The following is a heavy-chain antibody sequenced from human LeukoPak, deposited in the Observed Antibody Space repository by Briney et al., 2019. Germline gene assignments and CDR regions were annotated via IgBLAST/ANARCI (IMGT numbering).Heavy chain of an antibody. V-gene: IGHV1-18*01. CDR1: GYTFTSYG. D-gene: IGHD5-18*01. CDR3: ARREDTAMVMNY. Sequence: ASVKVSCKASGYTFTSYGVSWVRQAPGQGLEWMGWISAYNGNTNYAQKLQGRVTMTTDTSTSTAYMELRSLRSDDTAVYYCARREDTAMVMNYWGQGTLVTVSS. CDR2: ISAYNGNT. J-gene: IGHJ4*02.